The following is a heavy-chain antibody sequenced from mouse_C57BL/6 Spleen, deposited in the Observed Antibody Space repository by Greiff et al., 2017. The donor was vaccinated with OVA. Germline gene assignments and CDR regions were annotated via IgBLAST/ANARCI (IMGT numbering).Heavy chain of an antibody. Sequence: VQLQESGAELVRPGSSVKLSCKASGYTFTSYWMDWVKQRPGQGLEWIGNIYPSDSETHYNQKFKDKATLTVDKSSSTANMQLSSLTSEDSAVYYGARDYYGISYIDYWGQGTTLTVSS. CDR2: IYPSDSET. CDR3: ARDYYGISYIDY. D-gene: IGHD1-1*01. CDR1: GYTFTSYW. V-gene: IGHV1-61*01. J-gene: IGHJ2*01.